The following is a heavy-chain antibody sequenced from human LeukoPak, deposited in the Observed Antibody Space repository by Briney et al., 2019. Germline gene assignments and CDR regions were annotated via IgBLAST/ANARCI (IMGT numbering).Heavy chain of an antibody. J-gene: IGHJ4*02. D-gene: IGHD1-20*01. CDR1: GFTFSSYG. V-gene: IGHV3-30*02. Sequence: GGSLRLSCAASGFTFSSYGMHWVRQAPGKGLEGVAFIRYDGSNKYYADSVKGRFTISRDNSKNTLYLQMNSLRAEDTAVYYCAKNGPKKYNWNYVDYWGQGTLVTVSS. CDR3: AKNGPKKYNWNYVDY. CDR2: IRYDGSNK.